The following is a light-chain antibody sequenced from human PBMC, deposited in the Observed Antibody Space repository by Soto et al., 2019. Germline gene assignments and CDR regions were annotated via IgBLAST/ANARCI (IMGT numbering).Light chain of an antibody. J-gene: IGLJ2*01. CDR2: VNN. CDR1: SSNIGINP. V-gene: IGLV1-44*01. Sequence: QSVLTQPPSASETPGQRVTISCSGSSSNIGINPVSWYQQLPGTAPKLLIYVNNLRPSGVPDRFSGSKSGTSASLAISGLQSEDEADYYCSSYAGSVVFGGGTKVTVL. CDR3: SSYAGSVV.